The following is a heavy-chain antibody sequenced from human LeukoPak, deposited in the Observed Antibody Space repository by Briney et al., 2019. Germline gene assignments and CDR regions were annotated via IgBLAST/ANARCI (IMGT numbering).Heavy chain of an antibody. CDR2: ISSSGTYI. CDR3: VSGNDPDYVWGTYRLDAFDI. J-gene: IGHJ3*02. Sequence: GGSLRLSCVVSGYTFSGYSLNWARQVPGKGLEWVSSISSSGTYIYYADSVRGRFTISRDNAKNSLFLQMNSLRAEDTALYYCVSGNDPDYVWGTYRLDAFDIWGEGTMVIVSS. CDR1: GYTFSGYS. D-gene: IGHD3-16*02. V-gene: IGHV3-21*01.